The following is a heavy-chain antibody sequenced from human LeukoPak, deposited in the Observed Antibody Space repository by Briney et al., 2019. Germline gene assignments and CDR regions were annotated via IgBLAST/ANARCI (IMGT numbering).Heavy chain of an antibody. D-gene: IGHD3-10*01. CDR3: ARVYYYGSGSYSNYFDY. CDR2: IYYSGST. Sequence: SETLSLTCAVYGGSFSGYYWGWIRQPPGKGLEWIGSIYYSGSTYYNPSLKSRVTISVDTSKNQFSLKLSSVTAADTAVYYCARVYYYGSGSYSNYFDYWGQGTLVTVSS. CDR1: GGSFSGYY. V-gene: IGHV4-34*01. J-gene: IGHJ4*02.